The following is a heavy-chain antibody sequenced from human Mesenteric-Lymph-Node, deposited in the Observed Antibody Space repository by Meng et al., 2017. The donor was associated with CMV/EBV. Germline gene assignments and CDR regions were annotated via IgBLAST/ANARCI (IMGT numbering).Heavy chain of an antibody. D-gene: IGHD2-2*01. CDR3: ARSKRYCSSTSCYGVYDY. Sequence: SFSGHDWTWIRQPPGKGLEWIGEINYTGSTNYNPSLKSRVTISVDTSKNQFSLKLSSVTAADTAVYYCARSKRYCSSTSCYGVYDYWGQGTLVTVSS. V-gene: IGHV4-34*01. CDR2: INYTGST. J-gene: IGHJ4*02. CDR1: SFSGHD.